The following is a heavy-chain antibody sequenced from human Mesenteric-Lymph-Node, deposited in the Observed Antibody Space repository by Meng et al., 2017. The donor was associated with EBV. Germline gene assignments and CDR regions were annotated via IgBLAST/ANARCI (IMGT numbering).Heavy chain of an antibody. Sequence: QVQLQESGPGLVKPSETLSLTCTVSGASVSSGTYYWSWIRQPPGKGLEWIGYIYHSGSTNSNPSLKNRVTISIDTSKNQFSLRLNSVTAADTAVYYCARGNLVEYWGQGILVTVSS. D-gene: IGHD1-7*01. CDR2: IYHSGST. V-gene: IGHV4-61*01. CDR1: GASVSSGTYY. J-gene: IGHJ4*02. CDR3: ARGNLVEY.